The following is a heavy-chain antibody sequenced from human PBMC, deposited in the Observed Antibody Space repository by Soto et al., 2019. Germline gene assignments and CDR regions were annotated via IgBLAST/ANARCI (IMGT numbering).Heavy chain of an antibody. CDR2: IIPIFGTA. D-gene: IGHD2-15*01. CDR3: ARELQGLYYFDY. CDR1: GGTFSSYA. V-gene: IGHV1-69*13. J-gene: IGHJ4*02. Sequence: ASVKVSCKASGGTFSSYAISWVRQAPGQGLEWMGGIIPIFGTANYAQKFQGRVTITADESTSTAYVELTSLRSEDTAVYYCARELQGLYYFDYWGQGTLVTVSS.